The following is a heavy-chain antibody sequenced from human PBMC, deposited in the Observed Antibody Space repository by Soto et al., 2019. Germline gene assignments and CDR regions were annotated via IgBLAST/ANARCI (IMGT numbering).Heavy chain of an antibody. CDR2: INPSGGST. CDR1: GYTFTSYY. D-gene: IGHD4-17*01. J-gene: IGHJ6*03. CDR3: ARDRQVTTSIGNYYYDIDV. V-gene: IGHV1-46*01. Sequence: ASVKVSCKASGYTFTSYYMHWVRQAPGQGLEWMGIINPSGGSTSYAQKFQGRVTMTRDTSTSTVYMELSSLRSEDTAVYYCARDRQVTTSIGNYYYDIDVWGKGTTVTVSS.